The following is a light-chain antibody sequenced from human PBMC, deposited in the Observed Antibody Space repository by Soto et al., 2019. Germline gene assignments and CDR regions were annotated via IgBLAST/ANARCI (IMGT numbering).Light chain of an antibody. Sequence: IAMTQSPSTLSASVGDRVTITCRASQTISNWLAWFQQKPGKAPKLLIYDAYRLETGVPSRLSGSGYGAELSFSKSVLQPDDLATYFSQIYKSDPQVFGQGTKVDIK. CDR3: QIYKSDPQV. J-gene: IGKJ1*01. CDR1: QTISNW. V-gene: IGKV1-5*01. CDR2: DAY.